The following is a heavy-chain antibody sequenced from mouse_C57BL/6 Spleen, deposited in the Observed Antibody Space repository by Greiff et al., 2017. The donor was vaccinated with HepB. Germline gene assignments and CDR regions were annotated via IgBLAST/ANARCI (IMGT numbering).Heavy chain of an antibody. CDR1: GYTFTSYT. V-gene: IGHV1-4*01. CDR2: INPSSGYT. D-gene: IGHD2-5*01. J-gene: IGHJ3*01. Sequence: VQLVESGAELARPGASVKMSCKASGYTFTSYTMHWVKQRPRQGLEWIGYINPSSGYTKYNQKFKDKATLTADKSSSTAYMQLSSLTSEDSAVYYCARSNYGWFAYWGQGTLVTVSA. CDR3: ARSNYGWFAY.